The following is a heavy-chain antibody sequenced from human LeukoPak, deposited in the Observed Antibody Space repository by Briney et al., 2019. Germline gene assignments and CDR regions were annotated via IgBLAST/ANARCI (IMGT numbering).Heavy chain of an antibody. CDR3: ATDQNRRGGEGY. J-gene: IGHJ4*02. CDR1: GYTFTSYY. V-gene: IGHV1-69-2*01. CDR2: VDPEDGET. Sequence: ASVKVSCKASGYTFTSYYMHWVQQAPGKGLEWMGLVDPEDGETIYAEKFQDRVTITADTSTDTAYMELSSLRSEDTAVYYCATDQNRRGGEGYWGQGTLVTVSS. D-gene: IGHD4-23*01.